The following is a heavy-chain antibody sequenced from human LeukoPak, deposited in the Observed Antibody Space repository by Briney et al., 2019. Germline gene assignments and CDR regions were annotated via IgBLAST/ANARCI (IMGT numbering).Heavy chain of an antibody. Sequence: PGRSLRLSCAASGFTFSSYGMHWVRQAPGKGLEWVAFIRYDGSNKYYADSVKGRFTISRDNSKNTLYLQMNSLRAEDTAVYYCAKNLRYFDWLLYGEWGQGTLVTVSS. V-gene: IGHV3-30*02. D-gene: IGHD3-9*01. CDR3: AKNLRYFDWLLYGE. J-gene: IGHJ4*02. CDR2: IRYDGSNK. CDR1: GFTFSSYG.